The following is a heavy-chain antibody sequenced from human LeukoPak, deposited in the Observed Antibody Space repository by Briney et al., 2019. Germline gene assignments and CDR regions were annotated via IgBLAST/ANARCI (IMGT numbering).Heavy chain of an antibody. J-gene: IGHJ4*02. D-gene: IGHD3-22*01. CDR2: INPNSGGT. Sequence: ASVKVSCKASGYTFTGYYMHWVRQAPGQGLEWMGWINPNSGGTNYAQKFQGRVTMTRDTSISTAYMELSRLRSDDTAVYYCARVAMAENYYDSSGYFDYWGQGTLVTVSS. V-gene: IGHV1-2*02. CDR3: ARVAMAENYYDSSGYFDY. CDR1: GYTFTGYY.